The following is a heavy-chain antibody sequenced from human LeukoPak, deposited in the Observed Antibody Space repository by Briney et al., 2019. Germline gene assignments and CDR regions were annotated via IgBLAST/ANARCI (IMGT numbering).Heavy chain of an antibody. Sequence: GASVKFSCKASGYTFTAYYMHWVRQAPGQGLEWMGWITPNSGGTKYAQRFQGRVTMTRDTSISTAYMELSGLRSDDTAVYYCARGFRLSAIEDWFDPWGQGTLVTVSS. CDR1: GYTFTAYY. J-gene: IGHJ5*02. CDR2: ITPNSGGT. CDR3: ARGFRLSAIEDWFDP. D-gene: IGHD2-2*02. V-gene: IGHV1-2*02.